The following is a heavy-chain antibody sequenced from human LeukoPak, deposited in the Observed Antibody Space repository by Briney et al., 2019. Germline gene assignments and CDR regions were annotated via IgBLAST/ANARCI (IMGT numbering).Heavy chain of an antibody. CDR2: ISSSGSTI. CDR1: GFAFSSYE. CDR3: ARAGLGKGVWFDP. D-gene: IGHD7-27*01. J-gene: IGHJ5*02. V-gene: IGHV3-48*03. Sequence: GGSLRLSCAASGFAFSSYEMNWVRQAPGKGLEWVSYISSSGSTIYYADSVKGRFTISRDNAKNSLYLQMNSLRAEDTAVYYCARAGLGKGVWFDPWGQGTLVTVSS.